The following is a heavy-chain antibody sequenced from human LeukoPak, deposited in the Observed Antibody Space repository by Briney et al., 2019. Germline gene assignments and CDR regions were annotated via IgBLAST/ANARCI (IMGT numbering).Heavy chain of an antibody. CDR3: ARGTYCSGGSCYDL. J-gene: IGHJ4*02. Sequence: SETLSLTCTVSGGSISSGGYYWSWIRQHPGKGLEWIGYICYSGSTYYNPSLKSRVTISVDTSKNQFSLKLSSVTAADTAVYYCARGTYCSGGSCYDLWGQGTLVTVSS. CDR2: ICYSGST. CDR1: GGSISSGGYY. D-gene: IGHD2-15*01. V-gene: IGHV4-31*03.